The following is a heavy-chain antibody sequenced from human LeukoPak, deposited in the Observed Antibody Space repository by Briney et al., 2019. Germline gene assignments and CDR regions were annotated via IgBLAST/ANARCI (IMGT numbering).Heavy chain of an antibody. J-gene: IGHJ5*02. CDR2: IYTSGST. Sequence: SETLSLTCTVSGGSISSYYWSWIRQPAGKGLEWIGRIYTSGSTNYNPSLKSRVTMSVDTSKNKFSLKLSSVTAADTAVYYCARDALYSSSWNGRWFDPWGQGTLVTVSS. D-gene: IGHD6-13*01. V-gene: IGHV4-4*07. CDR3: ARDALYSSSWNGRWFDP. CDR1: GGSISSYY.